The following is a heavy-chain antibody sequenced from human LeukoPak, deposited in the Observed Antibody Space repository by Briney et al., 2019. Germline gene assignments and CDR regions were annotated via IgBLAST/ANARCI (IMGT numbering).Heavy chain of an antibody. CDR3: AREGYYSGMDV. V-gene: IGHV3-21*01. Sequence: SVKGRFTISRDNAKNSPYLQMNSLRAEDTAVYYCAREGYYSGMDVWGQGTTVTVSS. J-gene: IGHJ6*02.